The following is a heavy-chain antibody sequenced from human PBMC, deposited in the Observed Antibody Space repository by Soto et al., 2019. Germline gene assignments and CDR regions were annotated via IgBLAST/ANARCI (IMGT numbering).Heavy chain of an antibody. V-gene: IGHV3-7*01. Sequence: AFLRLSFAASGFSFSGYWLNWVRQAPGRGLEWVAIIKQDGSERYYVDSVKGRFTISRDNAKNSLYLQMSSLRVEDTALYYCARSSGWLHDYWGQGTLVTVSS. J-gene: IGHJ4*02. CDR3: ARSSGWLHDY. D-gene: IGHD6-19*01. CDR1: GFSFSGYW. CDR2: IKQDGSER.